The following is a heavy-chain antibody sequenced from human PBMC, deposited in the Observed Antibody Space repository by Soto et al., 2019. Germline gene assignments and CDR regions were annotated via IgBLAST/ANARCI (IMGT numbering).Heavy chain of an antibody. V-gene: IGHV1-58*01. CDR3: AADPYYYDSSNYYSFDY. J-gene: IGHJ4*02. CDR1: GFTFSSSA. Sequence: GASVKVSCKASGFTFSSSAVQWVRRARGQRLEWIGWIVFGSGNTDYAQKFQDRVTITRDMSTSTAYVELSSLRSEDTAVYYCAADPYYYDSSNYYSFDYWGQG. D-gene: IGHD3-22*01. CDR2: IVFGSGNT.